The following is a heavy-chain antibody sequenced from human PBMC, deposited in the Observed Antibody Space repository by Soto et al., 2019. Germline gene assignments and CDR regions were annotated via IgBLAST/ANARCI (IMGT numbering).Heavy chain of an antibody. J-gene: IGHJ3*02. CDR2: TYYRSKWYN. V-gene: IGHV6-1*01. CDR3: ARAGYDYVWGSYGLGAFDI. CDR1: GDSVSSNSAA. Sequence: SQTLSLTCAISGDSVSSNSAAWNWIRQSPSRGLEWLGRTYYRSKWYNDYAVSVKSRITINPDTSKNQFSLQLNSVTPEDTAVYYCARAGYDYVWGSYGLGAFDIWGQGTMVTVSS. D-gene: IGHD3-16*01.